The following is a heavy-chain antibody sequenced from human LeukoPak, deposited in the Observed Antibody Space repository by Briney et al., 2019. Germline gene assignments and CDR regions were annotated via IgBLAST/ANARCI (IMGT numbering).Heavy chain of an antibody. CDR2: IYSGGST. CDR1: GFTVSSNY. J-gene: IGHJ6*02. CDR3: ARSNCSSTSCYTRSYYYYGMDV. D-gene: IGHD2-2*02. V-gene: IGHV3-66*02. Sequence: PGGSLRLSCAASGFTVSSNYMSWVRQAPGKGLEWVSVIYSGGSTYYADSVKGRFTIPRDNSENTLYLQMNSLRAEDTAVYYCARSNCSSTSCYTRSYYYYGMDVWGQGTTVTVSS.